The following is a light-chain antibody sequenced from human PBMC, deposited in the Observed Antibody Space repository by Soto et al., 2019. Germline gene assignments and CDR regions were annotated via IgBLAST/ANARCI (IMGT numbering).Light chain of an antibody. Sequence: EIVMTQSPATLSVSPGERATLSCRASQSVSSNLAWYQQKPGQAPRLLIYGASTRATGIPARFSGSGSETEFTLAISSLQSEDFAVYYCQQYNNWREYTFGQGTKLEIK. CDR1: QSVSSN. V-gene: IGKV3-15*01. CDR3: QQYNNWREYT. CDR2: GAS. J-gene: IGKJ2*01.